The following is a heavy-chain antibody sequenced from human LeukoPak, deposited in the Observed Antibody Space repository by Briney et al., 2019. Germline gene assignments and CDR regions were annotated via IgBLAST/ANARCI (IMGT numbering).Heavy chain of an antibody. V-gene: IGHV4-59*12. CDR3: ARDSQWLVRAFDI. J-gene: IGHJ3*02. CDR1: GGSISSNY. D-gene: IGHD6-19*01. Sequence: SETLSLTCTVSGGSISSNYWSWIRQPPGKGLEWIGYIYYSGSTNYNPSLKSRVTISVDTSKNKFSLKLSSVTAADTAVYYCARDSQWLVRAFDIWGQGTIVTVSS. CDR2: IYYSGST.